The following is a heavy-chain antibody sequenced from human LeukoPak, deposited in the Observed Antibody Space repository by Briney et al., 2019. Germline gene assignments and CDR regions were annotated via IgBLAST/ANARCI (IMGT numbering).Heavy chain of an antibody. V-gene: IGHV4-4*07. Sequence: SERLSLTWTVSSGSTSSYYCSWIRQPAGKGLEWIGRIYIIGSTNYNPSLKRRVTMSVDTSKNQFILKLSSVTHAARAVYYCARAMGRIFGVVFDALDTWGPGRLLTVSS. CDR1: SGSTSSYY. D-gene: IGHD3-3*01. CDR2: IYIIGST. CDR3: ARAMGRIFGVVFDALDT. J-gene: IGHJ3*02.